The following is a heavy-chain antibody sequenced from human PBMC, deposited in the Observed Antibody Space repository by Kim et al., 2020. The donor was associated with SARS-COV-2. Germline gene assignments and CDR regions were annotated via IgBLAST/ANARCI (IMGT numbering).Heavy chain of an antibody. CDR3: ARDRSGSESYPYFDY. V-gene: IGHV4-59*01. Sequence: SETLSLTCTDSGGSISTYYWSWIRQSPGKGLEWIGCSYYSGSTNYNPSLKSRVTISVDTSKNQFSLNLSSVTAADTAIYYCARDRSGSESYPYFDYWGQGTLVTVSS. CDR1: GGSISTYY. CDR2: SYYSGST. D-gene: IGHD3-10*01. J-gene: IGHJ4*02.